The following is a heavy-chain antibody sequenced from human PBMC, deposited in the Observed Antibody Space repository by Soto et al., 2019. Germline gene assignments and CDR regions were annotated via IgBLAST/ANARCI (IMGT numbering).Heavy chain of an antibody. CDR2: ISPSGTT. CDR3: VTPLWFGTQPEI. V-gene: IGHV4-34*01. Sequence: QVQLQQWGAGLLKPSETLSLTCAVYGGSFSGYYWTWFRQPPGKGLEWIGEISPSGTTKYIPSLKCRATISAYTSVNQYSLKVTSVTAADTAVYYCVTPLWFGTQPEIWGQGALVTASS. J-gene: IGHJ4*02. D-gene: IGHD3-10*01. CDR1: GGSFSGYY.